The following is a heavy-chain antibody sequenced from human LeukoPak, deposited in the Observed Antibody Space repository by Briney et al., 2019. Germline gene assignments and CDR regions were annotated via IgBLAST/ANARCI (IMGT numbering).Heavy chain of an antibody. D-gene: IGHD3-22*01. CDR2: IYYSGST. J-gene: IGHJ4*02. Sequence: SETLSLTCTVSGGSISSGVYYWSWIRQHPGKGLEWIGYIYYSGSTYYNPSLKSRVTISVDTSKNQFSLKLSSVTAADTAVYYCARRTYYYDSSGYYYGDYYFDYWGQGTLVTVSS. CDR3: ARRTYYYDSSGYYYGDYYFDY. CDR1: GGSISSGVYY. V-gene: IGHV4-31*03.